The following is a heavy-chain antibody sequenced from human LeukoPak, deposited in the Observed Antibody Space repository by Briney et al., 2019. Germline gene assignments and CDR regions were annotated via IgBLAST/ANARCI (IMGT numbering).Heavy chain of an antibody. Sequence: PGGSLRLSCAASGFTVSRNYMSWVRQAPGKGLEWVSVIYSGGSTYYADSVKGRFTISRDNSKNTLYLQMNSLRAEDTAVYYCARVDAGYSSGWYYMDVWGKGTTVTISS. V-gene: IGHV3-66*01. CDR2: IYSGGST. D-gene: IGHD6-19*01. CDR3: ARVDAGYSSGWYYMDV. J-gene: IGHJ6*03. CDR1: GFTVSRNY.